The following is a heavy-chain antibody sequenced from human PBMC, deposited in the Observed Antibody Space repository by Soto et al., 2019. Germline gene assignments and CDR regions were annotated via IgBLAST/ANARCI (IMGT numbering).Heavy chain of an antibody. V-gene: IGHV3-53*01. CDR2: IYADTNT. CDR1: GFTFSSNY. D-gene: IGHD7-27*01. Sequence: EVQLVESGGGLIQPGGSLRLSCAASGFTFSSNYMTWVRQAPGKGLEWVSTIYADTNTYYADSVKGRYTISRDNSKSTLYLQMTSLRPEDAAMYDCARELGSVIAYWGQGTLVTVSS. J-gene: IGHJ4*02. CDR3: ARELGSVIAY.